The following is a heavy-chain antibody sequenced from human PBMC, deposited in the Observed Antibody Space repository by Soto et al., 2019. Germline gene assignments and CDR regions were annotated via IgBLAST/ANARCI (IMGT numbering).Heavy chain of an antibody. CDR3: TRWNGDADY. V-gene: IGHV3-23*01. J-gene: IGHJ4*02. CDR2: VSGGSGTT. D-gene: IGHD1-1*01. Sequence: EVQLLESGGGLVQPGGSLRLSCAVSGFRYITYGVTWVRQAPGKGLEWVSGVSGGSGTTHYKDSVRGRFTVTGDNSKNTVYLEMNSLRLEDTAVYYCTRWNGDADYWGQGTLVTVSS. CDR1: GFRYITYG.